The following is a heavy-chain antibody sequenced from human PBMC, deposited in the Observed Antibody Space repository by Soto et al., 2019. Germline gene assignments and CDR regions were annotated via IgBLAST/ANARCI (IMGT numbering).Heavy chain of an antibody. V-gene: IGHV3-30-3*01. CDR1: GFTFSSYA. D-gene: IGHD6-13*01. Sequence: GGSLRLSCAASGFTFSSYAMHWVRQAPGKGLEWVAVISYDGSNKYYADSVRGRFTISRDNSKNTLYLQMNSLRAEDTAVYYCAREQQLDAFDIWGQGTMVTVSS. CDR2: ISYDGSNK. CDR3: AREQQLDAFDI. J-gene: IGHJ3*02.